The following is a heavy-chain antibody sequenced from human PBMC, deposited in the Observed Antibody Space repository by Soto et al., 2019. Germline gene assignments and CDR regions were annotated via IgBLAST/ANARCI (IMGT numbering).Heavy chain of an antibody. J-gene: IGHJ4*02. Sequence: GGSLRLSSAASGFTFSSYSMNWVRQAPGKGLEWVSYISSSSSTIYYADSVKGRFTISRDNAKNSLYLQMNSLRDEDTAVYYCARSSTYYYDSSGFFLDYWGQGTLVTVSS. CDR1: GFTFSSYS. CDR3: ARSSTYYYDSSGFFLDY. V-gene: IGHV3-48*02. D-gene: IGHD3-22*01. CDR2: ISSSSSTI.